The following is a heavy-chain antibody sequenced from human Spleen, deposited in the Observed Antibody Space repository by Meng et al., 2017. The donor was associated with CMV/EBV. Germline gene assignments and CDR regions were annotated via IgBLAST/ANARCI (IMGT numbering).Heavy chain of an antibody. J-gene: IGHJ4*02. D-gene: IGHD2/OR15-2a*01. V-gene: IGHV1-2*02. CDR2: ILPNTGGT. Sequence: ASVKVSCKASGYTFTAHQIHWVRQAPGQGLEWVGWILPNTGGTFYARKFQGRVTMNSDTSISTAYMELSRLRSDDTAVYYCAREWGIVTNDYWGQGTLVTVSS. CDR3: AREWGIVTNDY. CDR1: GYTFTAHQ.